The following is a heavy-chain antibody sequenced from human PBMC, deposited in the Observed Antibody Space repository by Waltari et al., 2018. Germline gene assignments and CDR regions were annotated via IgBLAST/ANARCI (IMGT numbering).Heavy chain of an antibody. J-gene: IGHJ4*02. CDR3: AKDKGERPRYYFDY. D-gene: IGHD1-1*01. V-gene: IGHV3-43D*04. CDR1: GFTFDDYA. CDR2: ISWDGGST. Sequence: EVQLVESGGVVVQPGGSLRLSCAASGFTFDDYAMHWVRQATGKGLEWVSLISWDGGSTYYADSGKGRFTISRDNSKNSLYLQMNSLRAEDTALYYCAKDKGERPRYYFDYWGQGTLVTVSS.